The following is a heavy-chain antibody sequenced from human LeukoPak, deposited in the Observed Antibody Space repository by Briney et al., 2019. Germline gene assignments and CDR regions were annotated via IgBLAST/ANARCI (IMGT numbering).Heavy chain of an antibody. J-gene: IGHJ6*02. CDR1: GFTFSSYS. CDR3: ARDLYSSGDGMDV. Sequence: GGSLRLSCAASGFTFSSYSMNWVRQAPGKGLEWVSSISSSSSYIYYADSVKGRFTISRDSAKNSLYLQMNSLRAEDTAVYYCARDLYSSGDGMDVWGQGTTVTVSS. D-gene: IGHD6-25*01. V-gene: IGHV3-21*01. CDR2: ISSSSSYI.